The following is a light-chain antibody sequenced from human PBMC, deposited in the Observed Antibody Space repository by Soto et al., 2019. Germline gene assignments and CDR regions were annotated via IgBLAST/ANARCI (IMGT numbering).Light chain of an antibody. V-gene: IGLV2-14*01. CDR2: EVS. CDR1: SSDVGGYNY. Sequence: QSFLTQPASVSGSPGQSITISCTGTSSDVGGYNYVSWYQQHPGKAPKLMIYEVSNRPSGVSNRFSGSKSGNTASLTISGLQAEDEADYYCSSYTSSSTLYVFGTGTQLTVL. CDR3: SSYTSSSTLYV. J-gene: IGLJ1*01.